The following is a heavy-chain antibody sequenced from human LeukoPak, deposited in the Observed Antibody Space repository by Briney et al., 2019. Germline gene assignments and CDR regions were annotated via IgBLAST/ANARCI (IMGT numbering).Heavy chain of an antibody. J-gene: IGHJ4*02. V-gene: IGHV1-18*04. CDR1: GYTFTGYY. D-gene: IGHD2-2*01. CDR2: ISAYNGNT. CDR3: ARMCSSTSCYD. Sequence: ASVKVSCKASGYTFTGYYMHWVRQAPGQGLEWMGWISAYNGNTNYAQKLQGRVTMTTDTSTSTAYMELRSLRSDDTAVYYCARMCSSTSCYDWGQGTLVTVSS.